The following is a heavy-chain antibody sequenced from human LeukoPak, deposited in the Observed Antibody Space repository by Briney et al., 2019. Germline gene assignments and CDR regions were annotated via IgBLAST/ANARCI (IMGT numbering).Heavy chain of an antibody. CDR1: GYSFTSYW. D-gene: IGHD5-18*01. V-gene: IGHV5-51*01. CDR3: ARRIAGYSYGDYYYYGMDV. J-gene: IGHJ6*02. Sequence: GESLKISCKGSGYSFTSYWIGWVRQLPGKGLEWMGIIYPGDSDTRYSPSFQGQVTISADKSISTAYLQWSSLKASDTAMYYCARRIAGYSYGDYYYYGMDVWGQGTTVTVSS. CDR2: IYPGDSDT.